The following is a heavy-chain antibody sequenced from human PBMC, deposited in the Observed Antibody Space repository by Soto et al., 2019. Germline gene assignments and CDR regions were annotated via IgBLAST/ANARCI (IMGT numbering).Heavy chain of an antibody. CDR3: ARRTSRAINDY. CDR2: IYYSGST. Sequence: SETLSLTCTVSGGSISSYYWSWIRQPPGKGLEWIGYIYYSGSTNYNPSLKSRVTISVDTSKSQFSLKLSSVTAADTAVYYCARRTSRAINDYWGQGTLVTVSS. V-gene: IGHV4-59*01. CDR1: GGSISSYY. J-gene: IGHJ4*02.